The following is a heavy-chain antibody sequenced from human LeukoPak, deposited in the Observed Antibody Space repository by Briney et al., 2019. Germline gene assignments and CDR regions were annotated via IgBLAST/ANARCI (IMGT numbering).Heavy chain of an antibody. D-gene: IGHD2-2*03. Sequence: ASVKVSCKASGYTFTGYYLHWVRQAPGQGLEWMGWINPNSGGTNYAQKFQGRVTMTRDTSISTAYMELSRLRSDDTAVYYCASGHCSSTSCYAFWWFDPWGQGTLVTVSS. V-gene: IGHV1-2*02. CDR2: INPNSGGT. CDR1: GYTFTGYY. J-gene: IGHJ5*02. CDR3: ASGHCSSTSCYAFWWFDP.